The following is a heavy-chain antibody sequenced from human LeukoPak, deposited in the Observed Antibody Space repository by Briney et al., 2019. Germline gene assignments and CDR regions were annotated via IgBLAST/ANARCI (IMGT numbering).Heavy chain of an antibody. J-gene: IGHJ4*02. CDR2: ISGSGGTT. D-gene: IGHD1-7*01. CDR1: GFTFSSYA. Sequence: GGSLRLSCAASGFTFSSYAMNWVRQAPGKGLEWVSTISGSGGTTYYADSVKGRFTISRDNSKNTLYLQMNSLRAEDTAVYYCALITGTTLDYWGQGTLVTVSS. CDR3: ALITGTTLDY. V-gene: IGHV3-23*01.